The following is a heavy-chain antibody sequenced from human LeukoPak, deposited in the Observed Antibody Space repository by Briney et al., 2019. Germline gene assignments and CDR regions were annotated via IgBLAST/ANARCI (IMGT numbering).Heavy chain of an antibody. CDR1: GFTFSRYA. Sequence: GGSLRLSCSASGFTFSRYAMHWVRQAPGKGLEYVSGINDNGGRTHYGDSVKGRFSISRDNSKNTLHLQMSTLRAEDTALYYCVKDVGGSYAFDYWGQGSLVTVAS. CDR3: VKDVGGSYAFDY. J-gene: IGHJ4*02. CDR2: INDNGGRT. D-gene: IGHD1-26*01. V-gene: IGHV3-64D*09.